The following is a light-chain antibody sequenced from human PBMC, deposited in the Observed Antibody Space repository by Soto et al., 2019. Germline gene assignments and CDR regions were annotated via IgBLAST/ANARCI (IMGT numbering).Light chain of an antibody. V-gene: IGKV1-33*01. CDR1: QDISNY. Sequence: DIQMTQSPSSLSASVGDRVTITCQASQDISNYLNWYQQKPGKAPKLLIYDASNLETGVPSRFSRSGSGTDFPFTIISLEAADIATYYCQQYHKLPPFSFGPGTKVDIK. J-gene: IGKJ3*01. CDR2: DAS. CDR3: QQYHKLPPFS.